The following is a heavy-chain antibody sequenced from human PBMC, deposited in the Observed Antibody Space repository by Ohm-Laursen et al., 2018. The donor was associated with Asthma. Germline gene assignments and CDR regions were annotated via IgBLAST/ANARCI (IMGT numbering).Heavy chain of an antibody. D-gene: IGHD1-1*01. J-gene: IGHJ6*02. CDR3: ARVNDGYYYYGMDV. Sequence: RSLRLSCAASGFTFSSYGMHWVRQAPGKGLEWVAVIWYDGSNKYYADSVKGRFTISRDNSKNTLYLQMNNLRAEDTAVYYCARVNDGYYYYGMDVWGQGTTVTVSS. CDR1: GFTFSSYG. V-gene: IGHV3-33*01. CDR2: IWYDGSNK.